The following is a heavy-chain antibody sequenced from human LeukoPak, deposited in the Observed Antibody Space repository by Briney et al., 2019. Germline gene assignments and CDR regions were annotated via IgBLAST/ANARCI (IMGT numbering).Heavy chain of an antibody. CDR2: INWDGGAY. V-gene: IGHV3-20*04. Sequence: PGGPLRLPGTDSGNTFDDYGMTWVRQAPGKGLEWVSGINWDGGAYNYAASVKGRFTISRDNAKSSLYLEMNSLRVEDTAVYFCARDLSSSWYSLAYWGQGILVIVSS. CDR1: GNTFDDYG. D-gene: IGHD3-22*01. CDR3: ARDLSSSWYSLAY. J-gene: IGHJ4*02.